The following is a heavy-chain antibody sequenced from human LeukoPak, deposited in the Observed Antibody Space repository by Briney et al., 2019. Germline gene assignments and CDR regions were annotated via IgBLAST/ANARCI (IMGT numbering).Heavy chain of an antibody. CDR2: IYYSGST. CDR3: AREAVRDGYNLYYFDY. D-gene: IGHD5-24*01. CDR1: GGSISSYY. Sequence: PSETLSLTCTVSGGSISSYYWSWIRQPPGKGLEWIGYIYYSGSTNCNPSLKSRVTISVDTSKNQFSLKLSSVTAADTAVYYCAREAVRDGYNLYYFDYWGQGTLVTVSS. J-gene: IGHJ4*02. V-gene: IGHV4-59*01.